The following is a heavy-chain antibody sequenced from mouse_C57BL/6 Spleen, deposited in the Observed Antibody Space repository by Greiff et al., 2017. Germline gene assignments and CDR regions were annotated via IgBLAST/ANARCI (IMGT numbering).Heavy chain of an antibody. CDR2: ISDGGSYT. CDR3: ARDDQLFYFDY. J-gene: IGHJ2*01. V-gene: IGHV5-4*01. CDR1: GFPFSSYA. Sequence: EVQGVESGGGLVKPGGSLKLSCAASGFPFSSYAMSWVRQTPEKRLEWVATISDGGSYTYYPDNVKGRFTISRDNAKNNLYLQMSHLKSEDTAMYYCARDDQLFYFDYWGQGTTLTVSS. D-gene: IGHD4-1*02.